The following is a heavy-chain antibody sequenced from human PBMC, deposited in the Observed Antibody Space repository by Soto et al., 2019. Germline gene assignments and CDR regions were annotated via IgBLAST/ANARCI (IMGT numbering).Heavy chain of an antibody. CDR1: GFAFGAYA. J-gene: IGHJ5*02. D-gene: IGHD2-2*01. CDR3: AKDPVPQLLPSWWFDP. V-gene: IGHV3-23*01. Sequence: EVQLLESGGGLVQPGGSLRLSCAASGFAFGAYAMTWVRQAPGKGLEWVSVISGAGGNTYYADSVKGRFTVSRDNSKKTLYLEMNSLRVEDTAIYYCAKDPVPQLLPSWWFDPWCQGTRVTVSS. CDR2: ISGAGGNT.